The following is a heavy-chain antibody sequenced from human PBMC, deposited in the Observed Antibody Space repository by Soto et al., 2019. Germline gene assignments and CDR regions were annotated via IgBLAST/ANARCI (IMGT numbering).Heavy chain of an antibody. J-gene: IGHJ4*02. Sequence: TSDTLSLTCTVSGVSISSGGYYLSWIRQHPGKGLEWIGYIYYSGSTYYNPSLKSRVTISVDTSKNQFSLKLSSVTAADTAVYYCARVKWSDFDYWGQGTLVTVSS. CDR2: IYYSGST. D-gene: IGHD2-8*01. CDR3: ARVKWSDFDY. CDR1: GVSISSGGYY. V-gene: IGHV4-31*03.